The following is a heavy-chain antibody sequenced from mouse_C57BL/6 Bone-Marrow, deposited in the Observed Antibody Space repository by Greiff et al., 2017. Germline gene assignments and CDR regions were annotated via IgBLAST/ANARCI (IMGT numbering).Heavy chain of an antibody. CDR1: GFNIKDDY. CDR3: TSPPYYSKRGY. D-gene: IGHD2-5*01. CDR2: IDPENGDT. Sequence: VQLQQSGAELVRPGASVKLSCTASGFNIKDDYMHWVKQRPEQGLEWIGWIDPENGDTEYASKFQGKATITADTSSNTAYLQLSSLTSEDTAVYYCTSPPYYSKRGYWGQGTTLTVSS. J-gene: IGHJ2*01. V-gene: IGHV14-4*01.